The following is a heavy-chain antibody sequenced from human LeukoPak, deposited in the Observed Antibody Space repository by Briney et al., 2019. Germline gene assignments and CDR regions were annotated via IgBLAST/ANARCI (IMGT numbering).Heavy chain of an antibody. CDR2: ISGTGTTT. CDR3: ARDPANGAIDY. J-gene: IGHJ4*02. V-gene: IGHV3-11*04. Sequence: GGSLRLSCVAYGFTLSDYYMSWVRQAPGKGLEWLSDISGTGTTTHSADSVKGRFTISRDNAKNSLYLQMNSLRAEDTAVYYCARDPANGAIDYWGQGTLVTVSS. CDR1: GFTLSDYY.